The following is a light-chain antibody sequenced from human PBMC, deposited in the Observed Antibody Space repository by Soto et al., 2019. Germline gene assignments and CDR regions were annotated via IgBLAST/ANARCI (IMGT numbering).Light chain of an antibody. Sequence: AIQMTQSPSSLSASVGDRVTITCRASQGIRNDLGWYQQRPGEAPKLLIYGTSNLQSEVPSRFSGSGSGTDFTLTISSLQPEDFATYYCLQDYTYPRTFGQGIKVEIK. CDR3: LQDYTYPRT. CDR2: GTS. CDR1: QGIRND. V-gene: IGKV1-6*01. J-gene: IGKJ1*01.